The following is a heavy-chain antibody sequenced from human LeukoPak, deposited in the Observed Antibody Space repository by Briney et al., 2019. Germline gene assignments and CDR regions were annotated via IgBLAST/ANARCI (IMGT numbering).Heavy chain of an antibody. V-gene: IGHV4-34*01. CDR1: GGSFSGYY. CDR3: ARGPGYYDSSGYRV. D-gene: IGHD3-22*01. CDR2: INYSGST. Sequence: SETLSLTCAVYGGSFSGYYWSWIRQPPGKGLEWIGEINYSGSTNYNPSLKSRVTISVDTSKNQFSLKLSSVTAADTAVYYCARGPGYYDSSGYRVWGQGTLVTVSS. J-gene: IGHJ4*02.